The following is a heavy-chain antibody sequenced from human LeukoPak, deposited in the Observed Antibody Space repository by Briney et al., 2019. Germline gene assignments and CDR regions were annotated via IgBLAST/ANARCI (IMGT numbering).Heavy chain of an antibody. D-gene: IGHD3-10*01. V-gene: IGHV4-59*08. J-gene: IGHJ4*02. Sequence: GGSXXXYYWSWIRQPPGKGLEWIGYIYYSGSTNYNPSLKSRVTISVDTSKNQFSLKLSSVTAADTAVYYCARLKVRGVILNWGQGTLVTVSS. CDR1: GGSXXXYY. CDR3: ARLKVRGVILN. CDR2: IYYSGST.